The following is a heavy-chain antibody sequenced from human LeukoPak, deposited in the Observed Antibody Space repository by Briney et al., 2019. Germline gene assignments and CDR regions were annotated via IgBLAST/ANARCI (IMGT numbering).Heavy chain of an antibody. D-gene: IGHD1/OR15-1a*01. J-gene: IGHJ6*03. CDR3: ASQLTNWNSLGYMDV. Sequence: SETLSLTCAVSGGAISSSNWWSWVRQPPGKGLEWIGEIYHSGSTNYNPSLKSRVTISVDRSKNQFSLKLSSVTAADTAVYYCASQLTNWNSLGYMDVWGKGTTVTVSS. V-gene: IGHV4-4*02. CDR2: IYHSGST. CDR1: GGAISSSNW.